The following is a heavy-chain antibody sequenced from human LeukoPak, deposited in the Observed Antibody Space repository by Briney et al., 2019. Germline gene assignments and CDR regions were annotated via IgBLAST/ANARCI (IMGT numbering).Heavy chain of an antibody. V-gene: IGHV4-38-2*02. CDR2: IYHSGST. CDR1: GYSISSGYY. CDR3: ARHYYRYFDY. Sequence: SETLSLTCTVSGYSISSGYYWGWIRQPPGKGLEWIGSIYHSGSTYYNPSLKSRVTISVDTSKNQFSLKLSSVTAADTAVYYCARHYYRYFDYWGQGTLVTVSS. D-gene: IGHD3-10*01. J-gene: IGHJ4*02.